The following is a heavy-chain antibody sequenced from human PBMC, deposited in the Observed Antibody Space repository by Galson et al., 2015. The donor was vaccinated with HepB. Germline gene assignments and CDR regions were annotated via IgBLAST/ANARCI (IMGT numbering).Heavy chain of an antibody. J-gene: IGHJ4*02. CDR2: VSNDGTNK. Sequence: SLRLSCAASGFTLDNYAMHWVRQTPGKGLEWMAVVSNDGTNKDYTDSVRGRFIISRDNSKNTAYLQMNSLRPEDTAVYYCARDGVLYYDILTGYYNGNFDFWGQGTLVTVSS. CDR1: GFTLDNYA. D-gene: IGHD3-9*01. V-gene: IGHV3-30*04. CDR3: ARDGVLYYDILTGYYNGNFDF.